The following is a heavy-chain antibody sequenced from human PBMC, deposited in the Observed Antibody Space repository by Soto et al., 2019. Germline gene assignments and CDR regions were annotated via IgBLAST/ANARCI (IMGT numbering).Heavy chain of an antibody. D-gene: IGHD2-2*01. Sequence: GGSLRLSCAASGFTFSSYWMHWVRQAPGKGLVWVSRINSDGSSTSYADSVKGRFTISRDNAKNTLYLQMNSLRAEDTAVYYCAKVACSSTDCDYWGQGTLVTVSS. CDR1: GFTFSSYW. V-gene: IGHV3-74*01. CDR3: AKVACSSTDCDY. J-gene: IGHJ4*02. CDR2: INSDGSST.